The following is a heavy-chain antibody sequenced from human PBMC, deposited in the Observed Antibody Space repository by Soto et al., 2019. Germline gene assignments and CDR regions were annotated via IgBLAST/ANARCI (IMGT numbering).Heavy chain of an antibody. V-gene: IGHV4-31*03. Sequence: SETLSLTCTVSGGSISSGGYYWSWISQHPGKGLEWIGYIYYSGSTYYNPSLKSRVTISVDTSKNQFSLKLSSVTAADTAVYYCARVYCSGGSCYEFDYWGQGTLVTVSS. CDR2: IYYSGST. CDR3: ARVYCSGGSCYEFDY. D-gene: IGHD2-15*01. CDR1: GGSISSGGYY. J-gene: IGHJ4*02.